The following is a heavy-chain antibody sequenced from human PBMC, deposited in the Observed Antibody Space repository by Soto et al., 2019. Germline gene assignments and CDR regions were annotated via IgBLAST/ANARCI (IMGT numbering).Heavy chain of an antibody. CDR3: AHRGNWNHFDY. V-gene: IGHV2-5*02. D-gene: IGHD1-1*01. J-gene: IGHJ4*02. CDR1: GFSLSTSGVG. Sequence: QITLKESGPPLVKPTQTLTLTCTFSGFSLSTSGVGVGWIRQPPGKALEWLALIYWDDDKRYSPSLKSRLTLTKDTSKNQVVLTMTNMDPVDTATYYCAHRGNWNHFDYWGQGTLVTVSS. CDR2: IYWDDDK.